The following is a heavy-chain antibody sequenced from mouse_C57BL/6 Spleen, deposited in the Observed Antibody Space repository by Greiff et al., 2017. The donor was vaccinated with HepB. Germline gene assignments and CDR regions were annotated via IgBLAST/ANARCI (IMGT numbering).Heavy chain of an antibody. Sequence: VQLQQSGPGLVQPSQSLSITCTVSGFSLTSYGVHWVRQSPGKGLEWLGVIWSGGSTDYNAAFISRLSISKDNSKSQVFFKMNSLQADDTAIYYCASLRVDYAMDYWGQGTSVTVSS. CDR3: ASLRVDYAMDY. J-gene: IGHJ4*01. CDR1: GFSLTSYG. V-gene: IGHV2-2*01. CDR2: IWSGGST.